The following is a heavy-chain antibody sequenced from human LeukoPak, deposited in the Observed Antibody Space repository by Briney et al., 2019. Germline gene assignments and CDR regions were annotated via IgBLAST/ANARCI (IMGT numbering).Heavy chain of an antibody. V-gene: IGHV4-31*03. D-gene: IGHD2-15*01. Sequence: SETLSLTCTVSGGSISSGGYYWSWIRQHPGKSLEWIGYIYYSGSTYYNPSLKSRVTISVDTSKNQFSLKLSSVTAADTAVYYCAREGAATWVSFDIWGQGTMVTVSS. CDR1: GGSISSGGYY. J-gene: IGHJ3*02. CDR2: IYYSGST. CDR3: AREGAATWVSFDI.